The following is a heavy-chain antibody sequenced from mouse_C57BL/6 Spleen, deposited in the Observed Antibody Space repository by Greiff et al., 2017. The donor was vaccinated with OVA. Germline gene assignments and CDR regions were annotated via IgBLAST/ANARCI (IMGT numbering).Heavy chain of an antibody. CDR2: IHPNSGST. J-gene: IGHJ3*01. CDR3: ESKGDGYCGGGFAY. Sequence: VQLQQPGAELVQPGASVKLSCKASGYTFTSYWIHWVKQRPGQGLEWIGIIHPNSGSTNYNEKFKSKATLTVDKSSSTAYMQLSSLTSADSAVYDCESKGDGYCGGGFAYWGQGTLVTVSA. CDR1: GYTFTSYW. D-gene: IGHD2-3*01. V-gene: IGHV1-64*01.